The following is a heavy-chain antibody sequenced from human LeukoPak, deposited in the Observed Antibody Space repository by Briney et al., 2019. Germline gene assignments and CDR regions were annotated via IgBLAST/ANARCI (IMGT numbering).Heavy chain of an antibody. J-gene: IGHJ4*02. CDR3: ARDLVQLWSKDY. D-gene: IGHD5-18*01. CDR2: ISSSGRNI. CDR1: GFTFSSSA. Sequence: GGSLRLSCAASGFTFSSSAMTWVRQAPGKGLEWISYISSSGRNIYYADSVKGRFTISRDNAKSSLYLQMNSLRAEDTAVYYCARDLVQLWSKDYWGQGTLVTVSS. V-gene: IGHV3-48*03.